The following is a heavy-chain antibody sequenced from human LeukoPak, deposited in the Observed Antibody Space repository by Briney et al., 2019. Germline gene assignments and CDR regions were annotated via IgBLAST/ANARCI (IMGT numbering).Heavy chain of an antibody. CDR1: GGSISSSSYY. Sequence: SETLSLTCTVSGGSISSSSYYWGWIRQPPGKGLEWIGSIYYSGSTYYNPSLKSRVTISVDTSKNQFSLKLSSVTAADTAVYYCAREEYCSSTSCQSRAYYYYYMDVWGKGTTVTVSS. CDR3: AREEYCSSTSCQSRAYYYYYMDV. CDR2: IYYSGST. V-gene: IGHV4-39*07. D-gene: IGHD2-2*01. J-gene: IGHJ6*03.